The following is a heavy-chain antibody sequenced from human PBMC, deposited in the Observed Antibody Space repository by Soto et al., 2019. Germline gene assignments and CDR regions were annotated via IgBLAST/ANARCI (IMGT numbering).Heavy chain of an antibody. J-gene: IGHJ1*01. V-gene: IGHV3-33*01. CDR2: IRHDGTDS. CDR3: ARERDGYSSGLRYLHL. CDR1: GFTFRSYA. Sequence: QVQLVESGGGVVQPGRSLRLACAVSGFTFRSYAMHWVRQAPGKGLEWVTAIRHDGTDSYYADSVKGRFTISRDNSTSTLDLQMYSLRVEDTAVYYCARERDGYSSGLRYLHLWGQGTLVTVSS. D-gene: IGHD6-19*01.